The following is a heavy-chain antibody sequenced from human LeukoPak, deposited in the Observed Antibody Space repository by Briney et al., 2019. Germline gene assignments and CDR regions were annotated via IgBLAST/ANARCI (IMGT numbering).Heavy chain of an antibody. J-gene: IGHJ4*02. D-gene: IGHD5-18*01. CDR3: ARSLWPEDY. Sequence: GGSLRLSCAASGFTFSSYWMSWVRQAPGKGPEWVANIKQDGGEKNYVDSVKGRFTISRDNAKTSLYLQMNSLRAEDTAVYYCARSLWPEDYWGQGTLVTVSS. V-gene: IGHV3-7*01. CDR2: IKQDGGEK. CDR1: GFTFSSYW.